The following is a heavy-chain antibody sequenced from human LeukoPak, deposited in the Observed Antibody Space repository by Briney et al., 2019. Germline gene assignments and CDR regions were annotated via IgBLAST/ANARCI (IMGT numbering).Heavy chain of an antibody. CDR2: INPTSDTT. D-gene: IGHD2-21*02. V-gene: IGHV1-2*02. CDR3: ARGAAVTPRSADHIPWGY. CDR1: GYTFTDYY. Sequence: ASVKVACKASGYTFTDYYIHWVRQAPGPGLEWMGWINPTSDTTNSAPKFEGRVTMTRDTSITTVYMQLSRLTSDDTAVYYCARGAAVTPRSADHIPWGYWGQGTPVTVSS. J-gene: IGHJ4*02.